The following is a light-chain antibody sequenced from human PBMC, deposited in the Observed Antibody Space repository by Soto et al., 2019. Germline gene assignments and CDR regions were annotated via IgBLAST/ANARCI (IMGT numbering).Light chain of an antibody. CDR3: SSYTSSTTVL. V-gene: IGLV2-14*01. J-gene: IGLJ2*01. CDR2: EVS. Sequence: QPVLTQPAAVSGSPGQSITISCTGSSGDVGGYKYVSWYQQHPGKAPKLMIYEVSNRPSGVSDRFSGSKSGNTASLTISGLQAEDEADYYCSSYTSSTTVLFGGGTKVTVL. CDR1: SGDVGGYKY.